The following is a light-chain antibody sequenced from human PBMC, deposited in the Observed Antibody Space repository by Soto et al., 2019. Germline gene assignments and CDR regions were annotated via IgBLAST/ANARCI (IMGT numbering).Light chain of an antibody. CDR3: QTWGTGVVV. Sequence: QSVLTQSPSASASLGASVKLTCTLTSGHSDYAIAWHQQQSEKGPRYLMKLNSDGNHIKGDGISDRFSGSSSGAERYLTISSLQSEDEADYYCQTWGTGVVVFGGGTKLTVL. J-gene: IGLJ3*02. CDR1: SGHSDYA. V-gene: IGLV4-69*01. CDR2: LNSDGNH.